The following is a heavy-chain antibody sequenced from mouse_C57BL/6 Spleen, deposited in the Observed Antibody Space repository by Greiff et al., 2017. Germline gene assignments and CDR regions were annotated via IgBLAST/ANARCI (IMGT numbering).Heavy chain of an antibody. CDR1: GFTFSDYG. D-gene: IGHD2-4*01. CDR2: ISSGSSTI. Sequence: VQLKQSGGGLVKPGGSLKLSCAASGFTFSDYGMHWVRQAPEKGLEWVAYISSGSSTIYYADTVKGRFTISRDNAKNTLFLQMTSLRSEDTAMYYCAREGDYDEGAMDYWGQGTSVTVSS. J-gene: IGHJ4*01. V-gene: IGHV5-17*01. CDR3: AREGDYDEGAMDY.